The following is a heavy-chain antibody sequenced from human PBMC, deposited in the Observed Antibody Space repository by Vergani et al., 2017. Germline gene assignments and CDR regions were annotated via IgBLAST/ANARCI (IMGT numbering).Heavy chain of an antibody. CDR1: GFTFSSYA. V-gene: IGHV3-23*01. Sequence: EVQLLESGGGLVQPGGSLRLSCAASGFTFSSYAMSWVRQAPGKGLEWVSAISGSGGSTYYADSVKGRFTISSDNSKNTLYLQMNSLRAEDTAVYYCAKDLSLSMFYVVTPFDYWGQGTLVTVSS. CDR3: AKDLSLSMFYVVTPFDY. J-gene: IGHJ4*02. D-gene: IGHD2/OR15-2a*01. CDR2: ISGSGGST.